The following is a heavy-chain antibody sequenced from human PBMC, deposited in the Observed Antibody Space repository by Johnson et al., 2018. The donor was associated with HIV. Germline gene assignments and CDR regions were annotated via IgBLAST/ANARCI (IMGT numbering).Heavy chain of an antibody. CDR1: GFTVSSNY. Sequence: QVQLVESGGGLIQPEGSLRLSCAASGFTVSSNYMSWVRQAPGKGLEWVALISYDGSNKYYADSVKGRFTIARDNSKNTLFLQMISLRAGDTAVYYCARGKACDIWGQGTMVTVSS. V-gene: IGHV3-30-3*01. CDR3: ARGKACDI. CDR2: ISYDGSNK. J-gene: IGHJ3*02.